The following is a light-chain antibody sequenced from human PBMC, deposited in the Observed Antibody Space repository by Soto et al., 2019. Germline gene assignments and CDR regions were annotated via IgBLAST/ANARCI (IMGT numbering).Light chain of an antibody. Sequence: DIQMTQSPSSLSASVGDEVTMTCRASQTIMTYLNWYQLKPGKPPRLLIYDASSLESGVPSRFSGSGSGTEFTLTISSLQPDDFATYYCQQYNRAFGQGTKVDI. CDR3: QQYNRA. J-gene: IGKJ1*01. V-gene: IGKV1-5*01. CDR1: QTIMTY. CDR2: DAS.